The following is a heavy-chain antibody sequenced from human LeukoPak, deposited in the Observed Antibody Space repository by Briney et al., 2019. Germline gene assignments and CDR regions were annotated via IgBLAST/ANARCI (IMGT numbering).Heavy chain of an antibody. J-gene: IGHJ6*02. CDR3: ARDIEEDCSSTSCYSYYYYGMDV. CDR2: ISSSSSYI. D-gene: IGHD2-2*01. V-gene: IGHV3-21*01. Sequence: GGSLRLSCAASGFTFSSYSMNWVRQAPGKGLEWVSSISSSSSYIYYADSVKGRFTISRDNAKNSLYLQMNSLRAEDTAVYYCARDIEEDCSSTSCYSYYYYGMDVWGQGTTVTVSS. CDR1: GFTFSSYS.